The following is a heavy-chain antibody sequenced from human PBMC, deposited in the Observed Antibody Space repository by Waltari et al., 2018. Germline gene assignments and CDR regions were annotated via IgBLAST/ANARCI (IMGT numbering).Heavy chain of an antibody. Sequence: QLQLQESGPGLVKPSETLSLTCTVSGGSISSSSYYWGWIRQPPGKGLEWIGSIYYSGSTYYNPSLKSRVTISVDTSKNQFSLKLSSVTAADTAVYYCARRGVVSSMVRGVIITHYYYYYGMDVWGQGTTVTVSS. CDR2: IYYSGST. CDR1: GGSISSSSYY. V-gene: IGHV4-39*01. J-gene: IGHJ6*02. D-gene: IGHD3-10*01. CDR3: ARRGVVSSMVRGVIITHYYYYYGMDV.